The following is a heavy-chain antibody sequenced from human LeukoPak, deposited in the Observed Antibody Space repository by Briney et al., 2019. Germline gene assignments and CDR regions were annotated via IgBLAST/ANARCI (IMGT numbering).Heavy chain of an antibody. CDR3: ARDFPVAGSGYFDY. J-gene: IGHJ4*02. CDR1: GFTFSSYG. Sequence: GGSLRLSCAASGFTFSSYGVHWVRQAPGKGLEWVAVISYDGSNKYYADSVKGRFTISRDNSKNTLYLQMNSLRAEDTAVYYCARDFPVAGSGYFDYWGQGTLVTVSS. V-gene: IGHV3-30*03. D-gene: IGHD6-19*01. CDR2: ISYDGSNK.